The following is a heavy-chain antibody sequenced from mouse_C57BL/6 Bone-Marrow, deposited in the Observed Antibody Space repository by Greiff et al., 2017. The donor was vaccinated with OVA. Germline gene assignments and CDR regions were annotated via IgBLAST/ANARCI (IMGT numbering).Heavy chain of an antibody. CDR2: ISSGGSYT. D-gene: IGHD1-1*01. Sequence: EVQVVESGGDLVKPGGSLKLSCAASGFTFSSYGMSWVRQTPDKRLEWVATISSGGSYTYYPDSVKGRFTISSDNAKTTLYLQMSSLKSEDTAMYYCAREGPYYYGSSSLAMDYWGQGTSVTVSS. CDR1: GFTFSSYG. J-gene: IGHJ4*01. V-gene: IGHV5-6*01. CDR3: AREGPYYYGSSSLAMDY.